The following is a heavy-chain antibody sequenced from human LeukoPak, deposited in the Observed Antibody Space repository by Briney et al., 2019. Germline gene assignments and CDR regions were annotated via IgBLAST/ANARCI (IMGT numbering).Heavy chain of an antibody. CDR2: FSTSEST. D-gene: IGHD2/OR15-2a*01. Sequence: SETLSLTCTVSGGSISTYYWSWIRQPAGKGLEWIGRFSTSESTDYNPSLKSRVTMSVDTSRRQFSLNLSSVTAANTAVYYCARDIPFITWGQGTLVTVSS. V-gene: IGHV4-4*07. CDR3: ARDIPFIT. CDR1: GGSISTYY. J-gene: IGHJ4*02.